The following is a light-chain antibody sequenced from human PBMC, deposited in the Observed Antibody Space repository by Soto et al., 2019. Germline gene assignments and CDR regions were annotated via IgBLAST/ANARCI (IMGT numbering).Light chain of an antibody. CDR3: SSYTSSSTLVV. J-gene: IGLJ2*01. CDR2: DVS. CDR1: SSDVGGYNY. V-gene: IGLV2-14*01. Sequence: QSALTQPASVSGSPGQSITISCTGTSSDVGGYNYVSWYQQHPGKAPKLMIYDVSNRPSGVSNRFSGSKSGNTASLTISGLQAEDVADYYCSSYTSSSTLVVFGGGTKRTVL.